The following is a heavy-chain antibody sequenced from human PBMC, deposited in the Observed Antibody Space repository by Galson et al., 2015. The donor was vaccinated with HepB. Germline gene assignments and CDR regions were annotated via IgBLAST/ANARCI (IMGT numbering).Heavy chain of an antibody. D-gene: IGHD2-15*01. CDR1: GFTFTTYA. Sequence: SLRLSCAASGFTFTTYAMAWVRQAPGKGLEWVSAIKGGGESTYYADSVKGRFTISRDNSKNTLYLQMNSLRAEDTALYYCAKCGRDSGQFKYDYDYWGRGTLVTVSS. J-gene: IGHJ4*02. V-gene: IGHV3-23*01. CDR3: AKCGRDSGQFKYDYDY. CDR2: IKGGGEST.